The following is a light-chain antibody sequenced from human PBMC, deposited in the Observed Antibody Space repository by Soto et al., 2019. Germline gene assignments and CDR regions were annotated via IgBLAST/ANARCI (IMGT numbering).Light chain of an antibody. CDR1: SSDMGASNY. J-gene: IGLJ2*01. CDR2: EVS. CDR3: SSYAVSTPLVI. V-gene: IGLV2-14*01. Sequence: QSALTQPASVSGSPGQSITISCPGTSSDMGASNYKFVSWYQQPPGKAPKLIIFEVSYRPSGVSNRFSGSKSGNTASLTISGLRAEDEADYYCSSYAVSTPLVIFGGGTKVTVL.